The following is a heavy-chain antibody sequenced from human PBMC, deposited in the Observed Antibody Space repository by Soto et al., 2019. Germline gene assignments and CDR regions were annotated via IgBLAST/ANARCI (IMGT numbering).Heavy chain of an antibody. CDR2: IYSGGST. D-gene: IGHD2-2*01. CDR3: ASRLIGVPAAMPVAFDI. V-gene: IGHV3-66*01. CDR1: GFTVSSNY. J-gene: IGHJ3*02. Sequence: EVQLVESGGGLVQPGGSLRLSCAASGFTVSSNYMSWVRQAPGKGLEWVSVIYSGGSTYYADSVKGRFTISRDNSKNTLYLQMNSLRAEDTAVYYCASRLIGVPAAMPVAFDIWGQGTMVTVSS.